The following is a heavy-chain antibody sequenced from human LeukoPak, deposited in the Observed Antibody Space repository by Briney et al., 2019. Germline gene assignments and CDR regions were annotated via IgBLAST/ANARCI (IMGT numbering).Heavy chain of an antibody. CDR1: GLTFSDYY. Sequence: GGSLRPSCAASGLTFSDYYMSWLRQAPGKGLEWVSYISSSSGYTKYADSVKGRFTISRDNAKNSLYLQMNSLRAEDTAVYYCASHGGHDYFDYWGQGTLVTVSS. V-gene: IGHV3-11*06. CDR3: ASHGGHDYFDY. D-gene: IGHD5-12*01. J-gene: IGHJ4*02. CDR2: ISSSSGYT.